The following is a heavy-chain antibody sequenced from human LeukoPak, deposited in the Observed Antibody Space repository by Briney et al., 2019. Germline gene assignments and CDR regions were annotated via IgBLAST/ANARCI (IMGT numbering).Heavy chain of an antibody. CDR3: ARDASGSRPNY. Sequence: QPGGSLRLSCAASGFTFSSYEMNWVRQAAGKGLEWVSSIDGAGSTKYADSVKGRFTISRDNSKNTLYLQMNSLRADDTAVYYCARDASGSRPNYWGQGTLVTVSS. V-gene: IGHV3-53*01. CDR1: GFTFSSYE. J-gene: IGHJ4*02. CDR2: IDGAGST. D-gene: IGHD3-10*01.